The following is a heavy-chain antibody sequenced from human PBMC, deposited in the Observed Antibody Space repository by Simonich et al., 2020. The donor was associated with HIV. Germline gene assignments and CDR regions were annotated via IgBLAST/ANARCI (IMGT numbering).Heavy chain of an antibody. CDR3: ARDHEYSNGSGYYFDY. J-gene: IGHJ4*02. V-gene: IGHV1-69*13. CDR1: GGTFSRYA. CDR2: TIHVFGTP. D-gene: IGHD3-10*01. Sequence: QVQLVQSGAEVKKPGSSVKVSCKAFGGTFSRYAISWVRQAPGQGLEWMGGTIHVFGTPNYAQKFQDRVPITADGSTSTVYMELSSLRSEDTAVYYCARDHEYSNGSGYYFDYWGQGTLVTVSS.